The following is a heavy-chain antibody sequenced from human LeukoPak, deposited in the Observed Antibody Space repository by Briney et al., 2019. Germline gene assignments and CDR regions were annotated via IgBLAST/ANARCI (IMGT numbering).Heavy chain of an antibody. V-gene: IGHV3-30*18. J-gene: IGHJ3*02. CDR2: IAYDGRND. Sequence: PGRSLRLSCEASGFTFSASGMHWVRQAPGKGLEWVAVIAYDGRNDYYADSVKGRFTISRDNSKSTLYLQMNGLRAEDTAIYYCAKETRRGTINDGFDIWGQGTMVTVSS. CDR3: AKETRRGTINDGFDI. CDR1: GFTFSASG. D-gene: IGHD3-10*01.